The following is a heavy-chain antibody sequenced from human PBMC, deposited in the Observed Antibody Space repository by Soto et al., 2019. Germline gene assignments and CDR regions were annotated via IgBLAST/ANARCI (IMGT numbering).Heavy chain of an antibody. CDR3: ASSAAAGTPPGGFDP. J-gene: IGHJ5*02. D-gene: IGHD6-13*01. V-gene: IGHV1-69*01. Sequence: QVQLVQSGAEVKKPGSSVKVSCKASGGTFSSYAISWVRQAPGQGLEWMGGIIPIFGTANYAQKFKGRVTITADESTSTAYMELSSLRSEDTAVYYCASSAAAGTPPGGFDPWGQGTLVTVSS. CDR2: IIPIFGTA. CDR1: GGTFSSYA.